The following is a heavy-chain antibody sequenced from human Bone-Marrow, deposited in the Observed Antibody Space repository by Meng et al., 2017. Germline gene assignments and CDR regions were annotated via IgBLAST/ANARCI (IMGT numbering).Heavy chain of an antibody. Sequence: ASVKVSCKPSGYNFPDYWLHWVRRAPGQGLEWMGRIDPKSGDTHYAQRFQGRVTMTGDTSISTAYMELSGLRSDDTAMYYCARDEDISAAGKVVGDYWGQGTLVTVSS. CDR3: ARDEDISAAGKVVGDY. CDR1: GYNFPDYW. CDR2: IDPKSGDT. V-gene: IGHV1-2*06. D-gene: IGHD6-13*01. J-gene: IGHJ4*02.